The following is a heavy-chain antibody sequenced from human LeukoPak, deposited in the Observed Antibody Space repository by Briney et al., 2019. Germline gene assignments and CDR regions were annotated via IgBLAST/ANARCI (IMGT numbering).Heavy chain of an antibody. CDR1: GGSISSGGYY. CDR3: ARGSVYDSSGYYVY. V-gene: IGHV4-30-2*01. Sequence: SETLSLTCTVSGGSISSGGYYWSWIRQPPGKGLEWIGYIYHSGSTYYNPSLKSRVTISVDRSKNQFSLKLSSVTAADTAVYYCARGSVYDSSGYYVYWGQGTLVTVSS. J-gene: IGHJ4*02. D-gene: IGHD3-22*01. CDR2: IYHSGST.